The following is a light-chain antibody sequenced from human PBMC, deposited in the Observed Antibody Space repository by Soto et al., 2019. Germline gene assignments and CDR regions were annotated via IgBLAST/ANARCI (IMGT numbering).Light chain of an antibody. Sequence: EIVLTQSPGTLSLSPGERATLSCRASHSVSSSYLAWYQQKPGQAPRLLIYGASSRATGIPDRFSGSGSGTDFTLTISRLEPEDFATYYCQQLNSYRLTFGGGTKVEIK. CDR1: HSVSSSY. CDR3: QQLNSYRLT. J-gene: IGKJ4*01. CDR2: GAS. V-gene: IGKV3-20*01.